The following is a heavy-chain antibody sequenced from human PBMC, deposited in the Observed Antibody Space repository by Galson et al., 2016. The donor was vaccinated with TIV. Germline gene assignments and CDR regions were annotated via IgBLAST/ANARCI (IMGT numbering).Heavy chain of an antibody. Sequence: SLRLSCAASPLNVNDNYMTWVRQAPGKGLEWVAIMSSGGTLNYADFVRGRFTVSRDSSKNTLYLQMNSLRPDDTAVYYCTRERRFCGNNCYLSYYYGMDVWGQGTTVTVSS. CDR1: PLNVNDNY. V-gene: IGHV3-53*05. CDR2: MSSGGTL. CDR3: TRERRFCGNNCYLSYYYGMDV. J-gene: IGHJ6*02. D-gene: IGHD2-21*01.